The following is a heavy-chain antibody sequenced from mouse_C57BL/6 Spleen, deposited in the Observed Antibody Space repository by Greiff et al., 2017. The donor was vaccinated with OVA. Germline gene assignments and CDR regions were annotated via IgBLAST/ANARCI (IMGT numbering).Heavy chain of an antibody. CDR2: IDPENGDT. D-gene: IGHD1-1*01. CDR3: TTRYYYGSSYVRWFAY. Sequence: VQLKQSGAELVRPGASVKLSCTASGFNIKDDYMHWVKQRPEQGLEWIGWIDPENGDTEYASKFQGKATITADTSSNTAYLQLSSLTSEDTAVYYCTTRYYYGSSYVRWFAYWGQGTLVTVSA. J-gene: IGHJ3*01. V-gene: IGHV14-4*01. CDR1: GFNIKDDY.